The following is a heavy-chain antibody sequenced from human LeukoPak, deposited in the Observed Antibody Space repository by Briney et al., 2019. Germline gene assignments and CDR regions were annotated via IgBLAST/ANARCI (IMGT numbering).Heavy chain of an antibody. CDR1: GFTFSSYA. CDR3: ARDRYYGSGSYGLDY. Sequence: TGGSLRLSCAASGFTFSSYAMSWVRQAPGKGLEWVSAISGSGGSTYYADSVKGRFTISRDNSKNTLYLQMNSLRAEDTAVYYCARDRYYGSGSYGLDYWGQGTLVTVSS. D-gene: IGHD3-10*01. CDR2: ISGSGGST. V-gene: IGHV3-23*01. J-gene: IGHJ4*02.